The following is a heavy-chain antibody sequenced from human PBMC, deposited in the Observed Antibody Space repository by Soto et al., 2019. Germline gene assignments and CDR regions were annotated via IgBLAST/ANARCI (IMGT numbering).Heavy chain of an antibody. V-gene: IGHV3-7*03. CDR2: IRKDGSEK. J-gene: IGHJ4*02. CDR1: GFSISSYW. Sequence: EVQLVESGGGLAQPGGSLRLSCAASGFSISSYWMNWVRQAPGKGLEWVAIIRKDGSEKYYVDSVKGRFTISRDNAKNSLYLQMNSPRDEDTAGYYCAGGSGWLSDYWGRGTLVTVSS. D-gene: IGHD6-19*01. CDR3: AGGSGWLSDY.